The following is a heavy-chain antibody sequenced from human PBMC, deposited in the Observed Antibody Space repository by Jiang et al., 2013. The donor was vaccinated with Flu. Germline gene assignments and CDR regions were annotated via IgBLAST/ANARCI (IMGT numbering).Heavy chain of an antibody. J-gene: IGHJ2*01. CDR3: AREAQLLWFGEFNWYFDF. Sequence: SGAEVKKPGASVSVSCKASGYTFTSYGIVWVRQAPEQRPEWMGWINTDNGKTKYSEKFQDRVTITRDTSATTVYMELSGLTSDDTAVYFCAREAQLLWFGEFNWYFDFWGRGTLVTVSS. CDR2: INTDNGKT. V-gene: IGHV1-3*04. CDR1: GYTFTSYG. D-gene: IGHD3-10*01.